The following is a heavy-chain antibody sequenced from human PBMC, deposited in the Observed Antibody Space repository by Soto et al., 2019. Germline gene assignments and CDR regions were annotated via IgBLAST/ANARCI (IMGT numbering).Heavy chain of an antibody. CDR2: IYYSAST. CDR3: ARRGTTVTQYYYYGMDV. CDR1: GGSISSSSYY. J-gene: IGHJ6*02. V-gene: IGHV4-39*01. Sequence: SETLSLTCTVSGGSISSSSYYWGWIRQPPGKGLEWIGRIYYSASTYHNPSLKSRVTRSVNTSKNQFSLKPSYVTATDTAVNYCARRGTTVTQYYYYGMDVWGQGTTVTVSS. D-gene: IGHD4-4*01.